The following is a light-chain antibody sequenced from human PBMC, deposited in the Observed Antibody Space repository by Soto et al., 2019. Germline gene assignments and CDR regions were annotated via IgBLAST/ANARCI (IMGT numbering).Light chain of an antibody. CDR2: DVS. V-gene: IGLV2-14*01. J-gene: IGLJ2*01. Sequence: QSVLTQPASVSGSPGQSITISCTGTSSDVGGYNYVSWYQQHPGKAPKLMIYDVSNRPSGVSNRFSGSKSGNTASLTISGFQAEDEADYYCSSYTSISTVVFGGGTKLTVL. CDR3: SSYTSISTVV. CDR1: SSDVGGYNY.